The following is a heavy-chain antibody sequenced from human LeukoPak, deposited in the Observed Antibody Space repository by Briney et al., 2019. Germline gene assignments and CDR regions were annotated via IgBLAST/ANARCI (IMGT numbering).Heavy chain of an antibody. CDR3: AKDPRRYSRTGGYFDY. D-gene: IGHD6-13*01. CDR1: RFTFSNYV. V-gene: IGHV3-30*18. J-gene: IGHJ4*02. CDR2: ISYDGSDK. Sequence: GESLRLSCAASRFTFSNYVMHWVRQAPGKGLEWVAVISYDGSDKYYADSVKGRFTISRDNSKNTLYLQMNSLRAEDTAVYYCAKDPRRYSRTGGYFDYWGQGTLVTVSS.